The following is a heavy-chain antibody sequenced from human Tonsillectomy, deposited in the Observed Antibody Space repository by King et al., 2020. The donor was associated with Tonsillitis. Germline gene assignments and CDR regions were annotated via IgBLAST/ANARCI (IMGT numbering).Heavy chain of an antibody. D-gene: IGHD3-22*01. CDR3: AKDGRYYYDSSYGGFDY. Sequence: VQLVESGGGLVQPGGSLRLSCAASGFTFSSYAMSWVRQAPGKGLEWGSTISGSGGSTYYADSVEGRFTISRDNSKNTLYMQVNSLGAEDTAVYYCAKDGRYYYDSSYGGFDYWGQGTLVTVSS. V-gene: IGHV3-23*04. CDR2: ISGSGGST. J-gene: IGHJ4*02. CDR1: GFTFSSYA.